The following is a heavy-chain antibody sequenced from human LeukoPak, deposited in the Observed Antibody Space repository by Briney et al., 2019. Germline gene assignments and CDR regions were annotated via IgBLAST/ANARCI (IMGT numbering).Heavy chain of an antibody. J-gene: IGHJ4*02. CDR2: IYSGGST. D-gene: IGHD3-10*01. V-gene: IGHV3-53*01. CDR1: GFTVSSNY. CDR3: AREGHSGSYYNMKGIAGYYFDY. Sequence: GGSLRLSCAASGFTVSSNYMSWVRQAPGKGLEWVSVIYSGGSTYYADSVKGRFTISRDNSKNTLYPQMSSLRAEDTAVYYCAREGHSGSYYNMKGIAGYYFDYWGQGTLVTVSS.